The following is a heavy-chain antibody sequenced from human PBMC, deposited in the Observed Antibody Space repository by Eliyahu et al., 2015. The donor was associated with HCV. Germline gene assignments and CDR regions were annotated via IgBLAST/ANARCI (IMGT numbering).Heavy chain of an antibody. Sequence: EVQLLESGGGLVQPGGSLXLSCAASGFTFSXYAXXWXRQAPGKGLEWVSAISGTGFTTYYVDSVKGRFTISRDNSKNTLYLHVNSLRAEDTAVYYCAILDYYAYWGQGTLVTVSS. V-gene: IGHV3-23*01. CDR3: AILDYYAY. CDR1: GFTFSXYA. CDR2: ISGTGFTT. J-gene: IGHJ4*02.